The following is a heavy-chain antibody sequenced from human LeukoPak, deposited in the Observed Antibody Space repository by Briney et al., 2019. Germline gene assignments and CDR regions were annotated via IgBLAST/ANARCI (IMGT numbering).Heavy chain of an antibody. J-gene: IGHJ6*03. CDR2: ISRSGTTK. D-gene: IGHD2-15*01. CDR1: GFTFSDYN. V-gene: IGHV3-11*04. CDR3: ARVLRYCSGGNCYSGGLGYMDV. Sequence: PGESRTLSCAASGFTFSDYNIGWIRQAPGGGLDWVSSISRSGTTKYYADSVKGRFTISRDNSKNSLFLQMNSLRAKDTSANYGARVLRYCSGGNCYSGGLGYMDVWGKGTTVTISS.